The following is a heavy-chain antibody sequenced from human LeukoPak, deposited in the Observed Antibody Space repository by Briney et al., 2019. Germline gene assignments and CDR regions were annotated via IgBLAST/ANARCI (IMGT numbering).Heavy chain of an antibody. D-gene: IGHD5-18*01. Sequence: PGGSLRLSCAASGFTFSSYEMNWVRQAPGKGLEWVSYITSSGSTIYYADSVKGRFTISRDNSKNTLYLQMNRLRAKDTAVYYCARARFIQAMGDYWGQGTMVTVSS. V-gene: IGHV3-48*03. CDR2: ITSSGSTI. CDR3: ARARFIQAMGDY. CDR1: GFTFSSYE. J-gene: IGHJ4*02.